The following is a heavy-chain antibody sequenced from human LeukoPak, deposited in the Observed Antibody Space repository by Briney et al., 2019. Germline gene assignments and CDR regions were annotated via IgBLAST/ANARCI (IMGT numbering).Heavy chain of an antibody. CDR1: GYTLTELS. CDR2: LDPEDGET. D-gene: IGHD6-19*01. V-gene: IGHV1-24*01. CDR3: ATDLLTAVAGTGPSSDY. J-gene: IGHJ4*02. Sequence: ASVKVSCKVSGYTLTELSMHWVRQDPGKRLEWMRALDPEDGETIYAQNFQGRVTMTEDTSTDTAYMELSSLRSEDTAVYYCATDLLTAVAGTGPSSDYWGQGTLVTVSS.